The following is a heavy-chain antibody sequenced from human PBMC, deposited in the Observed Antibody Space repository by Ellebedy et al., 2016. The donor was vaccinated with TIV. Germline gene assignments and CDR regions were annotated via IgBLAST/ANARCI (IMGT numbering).Heavy chain of an antibody. J-gene: IGHJ4*02. V-gene: IGHV1-8*01. CDR2: MNPNSGNT. Sequence: ASVKVSCXASGYTFTSYDINWVRQATGQGLEWMGWMNPNSGNTGYAQKFQGRVTMTRNTSISTAYMELSSLRSEDTAVYYCARGGLWFGERYLFGAPGDSGTVWGQGTLVTVSS. CDR3: ARGGLWFGERYLFGAPGDSGTV. D-gene: IGHD3-10*01. CDR1: GYTFTSYD.